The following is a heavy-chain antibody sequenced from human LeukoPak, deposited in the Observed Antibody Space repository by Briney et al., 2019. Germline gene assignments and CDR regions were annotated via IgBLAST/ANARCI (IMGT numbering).Heavy chain of an antibody. D-gene: IGHD5-18*01. CDR1: GFTFSSYG. J-gene: IGHJ1*01. V-gene: IGHV3-48*03. CDR2: ISNSGTAI. Sequence: GGSLRLSCAASGFTFSSYGMNWVRQAPGKGLEWVSYISNSGTAIYYADSVKGRFTISRDNAKSSLYLQMNSLRAEDTAVYYCARAGYSMDTEYFQHWGQGTLVTVSS. CDR3: ARAGYSMDTEYFQH.